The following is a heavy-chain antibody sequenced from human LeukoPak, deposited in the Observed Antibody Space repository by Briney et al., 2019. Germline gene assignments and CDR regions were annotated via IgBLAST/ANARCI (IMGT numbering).Heavy chain of an antibody. J-gene: IGHJ4*02. Sequence: GGSLRLSCAASGFTFSGYAMSWVRQAPGKGLEWVSGISAGGASTYYADSVKGRLTISRDNSKNTLYLQMNSLRAEDTAVYYCANWRGDFRYFDYWGQGTLVTVSS. CDR3: ANWRGDFRYFDY. V-gene: IGHV3-23*01. CDR1: GFTFSGYA. CDR2: ISAGGAST. D-gene: IGHD2-21*02.